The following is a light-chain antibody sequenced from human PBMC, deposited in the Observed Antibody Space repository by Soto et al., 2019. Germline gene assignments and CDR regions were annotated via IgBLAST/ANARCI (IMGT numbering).Light chain of an antibody. V-gene: IGKV3-20*01. CDR2: AAS. CDR3: QQYSSSRT. CDR1: QTLSTNS. Sequence: EIVLPQTPGTLSLSPGERSTLSCRASQTLSTNSLAWYQQRPGQTPRLLTYAASTRDTDIPDRFSGSESGTDFTLTISRLEPEDFAVYYCQQYSSSRTFGRGTKVDIK. J-gene: IGKJ1*01.